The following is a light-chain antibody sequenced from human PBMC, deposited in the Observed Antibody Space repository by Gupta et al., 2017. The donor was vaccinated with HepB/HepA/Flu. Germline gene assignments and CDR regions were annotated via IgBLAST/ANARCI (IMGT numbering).Light chain of an antibody. CDR2: DDT. Sequence: SYVLTQPRSVSVAPGKTARITCGGDDIGGKSVHWYQQKAGQAPMVVVHDDTDRPSGIPERFSGSTSGNTATLTITRVEAGDEADYYCQVWDTSGDHPVFGTGTKVTV. CDR3: QVWDTSGDHPV. J-gene: IGLJ1*01. CDR1: DIGGKS. V-gene: IGLV3-21*03.